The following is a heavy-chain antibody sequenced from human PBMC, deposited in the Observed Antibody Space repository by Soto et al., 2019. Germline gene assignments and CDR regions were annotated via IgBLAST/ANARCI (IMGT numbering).Heavy chain of an antibody. Sequence: PGGSLRLSCLASGFTIGHYGSHWVRQAPGKGLEWVAVIWYDGSNKYYADSVKGRFTISRDNSKNTLYLQMSSLRAEDTAVYYCARDLSDIVLMVYATGGDYGMDVWGQGTTVTVSS. CDR1: GFTIGHYG. D-gene: IGHD2-8*01. J-gene: IGHJ6*02. V-gene: IGHV3-33*01. CDR2: IWYDGSNK. CDR3: ARDLSDIVLMVYATGGDYGMDV.